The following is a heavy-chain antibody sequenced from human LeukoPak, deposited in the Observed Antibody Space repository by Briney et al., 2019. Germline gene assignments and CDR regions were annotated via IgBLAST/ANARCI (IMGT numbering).Heavy chain of an antibody. V-gene: IGHV3-23*01. Sequence: GSLRLSCAASGFTFSNYAMSWVRQAPGKGLEWVSAFSGSGGSTYYANSVKGRFTISRDNSKNTLYLQMNSLRAEDTAVYYCARSGLSRFGFWGQGTLVTVSS. J-gene: IGHJ4*02. CDR2: FSGSGGST. CDR1: GFTFSNYA. D-gene: IGHD2/OR15-2a*01. CDR3: ARSGLSRFGF.